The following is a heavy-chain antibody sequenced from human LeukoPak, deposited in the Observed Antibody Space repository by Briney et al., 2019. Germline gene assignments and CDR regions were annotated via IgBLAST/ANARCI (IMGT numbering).Heavy chain of an antibody. J-gene: IGHJ4*02. V-gene: IGHV3-23*01. D-gene: IGHD3-3*01. CDR2: ISGSGGST. CDR1: GFTFSSYA. CDR3: AAYYDFWGGDY. Sequence: GGSLRLSCAASGFTFSSYAMSWVRQAPGKGLEWVSAISGSGGSTYYADSVRGRFTISRDNSKNTLYLQMNSLRAEDTAVYYCAAYYDFWGGDYWGQGTLVTVSS.